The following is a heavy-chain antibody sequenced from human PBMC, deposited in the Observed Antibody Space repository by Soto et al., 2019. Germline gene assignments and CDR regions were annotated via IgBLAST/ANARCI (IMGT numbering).Heavy chain of an antibody. CDR2: INPMFGTT. CDR1: GGTFSSYT. V-gene: IGHV1-69*13. J-gene: IGHJ5*02. CDR3: VRGVVVVTASQLGWFDP. Sequence: SVKVSCKASGGTFSSYTISWVRQAPGQGLERMGGINPMFGTTKYAQKSQGRVTITADESTSTAYMEMSSLRSEDTAAYYCVRGVVVVTASQLGWFDPWGQGPLVTVSS. D-gene: IGHD2-15*01.